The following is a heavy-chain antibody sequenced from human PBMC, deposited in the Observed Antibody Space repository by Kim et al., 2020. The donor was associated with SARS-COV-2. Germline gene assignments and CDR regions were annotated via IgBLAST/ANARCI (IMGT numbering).Heavy chain of an antibody. CDR2: TYYRSKWYN. CDR1: GDSVSSKSAA. CDR3: ARLAAAGTWDSYYYYGMDV. J-gene: IGHJ6*02. Sequence: SQTLSLTCAISGDSVSSKSAAWNWIRQSPSRGLEWLGRTYYRSKWYNDYAVSVKSRITINPDTSKNQFSLQLNSVTPEDTAVYYCARLAAAGTWDSYYYYGMDVWGQCTTVTVSS. D-gene: IGHD6-13*01. V-gene: IGHV6-1*01.